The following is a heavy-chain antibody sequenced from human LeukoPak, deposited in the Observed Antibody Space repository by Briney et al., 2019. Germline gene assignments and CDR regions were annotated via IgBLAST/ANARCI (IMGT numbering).Heavy chain of an antibody. CDR3: ARDLAFSRLDY. CDR2: IYSDGST. CDR1: GFTFSSYA. D-gene: IGHD2/OR15-2a*01. Sequence: GGSLRLSCVASGFTFSSYAMSWVRQAPGKGLEWVSVIYSDGSTYYADSVKGRFTISRDNSKNTLDLQMTGLRAEDTAVYYCARDLAFSRLDYWGQGVLVTVSS. V-gene: IGHV3-53*01. J-gene: IGHJ4*02.